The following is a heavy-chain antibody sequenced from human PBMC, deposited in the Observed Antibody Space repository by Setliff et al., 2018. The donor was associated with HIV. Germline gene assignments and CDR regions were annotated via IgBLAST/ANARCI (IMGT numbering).Heavy chain of an antibody. CDR2: ISDTGDYI. V-gene: IGHV3-23*01. CDR3: AKDPPGFSHFLDY. CDR1: AFTFNKYA. J-gene: IGHJ4*02. Sequence: PGGSLRLSCTASAFTFNKYAMAWVRQAPGKGLEWVSVISDTGDYIYYADSVKGRFTISRDNSADTVYLQMTGLRVEDTAVYFCAKDPPGFSHFLDYWGQGAVVTVSS.